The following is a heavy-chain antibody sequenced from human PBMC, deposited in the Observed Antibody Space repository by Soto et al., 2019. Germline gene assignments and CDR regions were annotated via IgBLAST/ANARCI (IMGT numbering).Heavy chain of an antibody. D-gene: IGHD3-10*01. CDR3: ARALNKGAYYYGSGSPRYYFDY. J-gene: IGHJ4*02. V-gene: IGHV4-31*03. CDR2: IYYSGST. Sequence: SETLSLTCTVSGGSISSGGYYWSWIRQHPGKGLEWIGYIYYSGSTYYNPSLKSRVTISVDTSKNQFSLKLSSVTAADTAVYYCARALNKGAYYYGSGSPRYYFDYWGQGTLVTVSS. CDR1: GGSISSGGYY.